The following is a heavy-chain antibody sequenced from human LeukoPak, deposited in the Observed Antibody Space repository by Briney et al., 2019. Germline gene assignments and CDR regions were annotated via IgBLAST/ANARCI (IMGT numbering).Heavy chain of an antibody. CDR2: IDPSDSYT. V-gene: IGHV5-10-1*01. D-gene: IGHD3-10*01. CDR1: GYNFASYY. CDR3: ARHLYGSVTYNVDY. Sequence: GESLKISCKGSGYNFASYYITWVRQMPGKGLEWMGTIDPSDSYTNYSPSFQGHVSISVDKSISTAYLQWSSLKASDTAMYYCARHLYGSVTYNVDYWGQGTLVTVSS. J-gene: IGHJ4*02.